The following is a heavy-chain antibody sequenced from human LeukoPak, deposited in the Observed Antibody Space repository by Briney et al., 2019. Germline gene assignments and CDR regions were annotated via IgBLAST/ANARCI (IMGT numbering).Heavy chain of an antibody. V-gene: IGHV4-4*07. J-gene: IGHJ4*02. CDR2: IIPSGTT. D-gene: IGHD6-13*01. CDR3: AKEGAAPGPDFDY. Sequence: SETLSLTYTVSGASIRDYYWSWIRQPAGKGLEWIGRIIPSGTTNYNPSLESRVTMSVETSKNQFSLKLSSVTAADAAVYYCAKEGAAPGPDFDYWGQGTLVIVSS. CDR1: GASIRDYY.